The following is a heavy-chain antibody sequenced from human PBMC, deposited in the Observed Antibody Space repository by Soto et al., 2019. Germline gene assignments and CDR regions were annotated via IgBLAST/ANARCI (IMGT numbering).Heavy chain of an antibody. CDR1: GGSISSSSYY. CDR3: ARLGYCSGGSCYSEDYYYYMDV. J-gene: IGHJ6*03. Sequence: SETLSLTCTVSGGSISSSSYYWGWIRQPPGKGLEWIGSIYYSGSTYYNPSLKSRVTISVDTSKNQFSLKLSSVTAADTAVYYCARLGYCSGGSCYSEDYYYYMDVWGKGTTVTVSS. CDR2: IYYSGST. V-gene: IGHV4-39*01. D-gene: IGHD2-15*01.